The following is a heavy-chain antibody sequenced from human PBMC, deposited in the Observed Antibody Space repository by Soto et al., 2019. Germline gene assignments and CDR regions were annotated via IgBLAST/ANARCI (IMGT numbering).Heavy chain of an antibody. J-gene: IGHJ6*03. D-gene: IGHD3-10*01. CDR1: GYSFTSYW. CDR3: ARGEYGSGSYYNRGFAYYYYMDV. CDR2: IYPGDSDT. Sequence: GESLKISCKGSGYSFTSYWIGWVRQMPGKGLEWMGIIYPGDSDTRYSPSFQGQVTISADKSISTAYLQWSSLKASDTAMYYCARGEYGSGSYYNRGFAYYYYMDVWGKGTTVTVSS. V-gene: IGHV5-51*01.